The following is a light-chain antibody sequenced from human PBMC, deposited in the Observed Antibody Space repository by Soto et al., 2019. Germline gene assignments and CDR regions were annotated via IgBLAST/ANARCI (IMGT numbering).Light chain of an antibody. V-gene: IGKV3-15*01. Sequence: EIVMMQSPATLSVYTGERATLSCRASQSVSSDLAWYQQKPGQAPRLLIYGASTRATGIPARFSGSGSGIEFTLTISSLQSEDFAVYYCRQYNNWPRTFGQGTKVDIK. CDR1: QSVSSD. J-gene: IGKJ1*01. CDR2: GAS. CDR3: RQYNNWPRT.